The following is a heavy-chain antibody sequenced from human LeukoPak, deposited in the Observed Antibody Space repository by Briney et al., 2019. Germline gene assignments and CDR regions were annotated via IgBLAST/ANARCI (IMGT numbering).Heavy chain of an antibody. V-gene: IGHV4-39*01. CDR2: IYYNGNT. Sequence: SETLSLTCTVSGASISSSSHYWGWIRQPPGKELEWIGSIYYNGNTYYNPSLKSRVTISDDTSKNQFFLRLYSVTAADTAVYFCARHWAVTGSGDWFDPWGQGTLVTVSS. D-gene: IGHD2-21*02. J-gene: IGHJ5*02. CDR3: ARHWAVTGSGDWFDP. CDR1: GASISSSSHY.